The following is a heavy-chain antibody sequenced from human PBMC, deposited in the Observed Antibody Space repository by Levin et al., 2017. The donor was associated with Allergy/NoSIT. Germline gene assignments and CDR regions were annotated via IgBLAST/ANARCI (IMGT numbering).Heavy chain of an antibody. J-gene: IGHJ6*02. V-gene: IGHV3-21*01. CDR2: ISSSSSYI. D-gene: IGHD5-12*01. CDR1: GFTFSSYS. CDR3: ARVPHSGYIFYYGMDV. Sequence: PGGSLRLSCAASGFTFSSYSMNWVRQAPGKGLEWVSSISSSSSYIYYADSVKGRFTISRDNAKNSLYLQMNSLRAEDTAVYYCARVPHSGYIFYYGMDVWGQGTTVTVSS.